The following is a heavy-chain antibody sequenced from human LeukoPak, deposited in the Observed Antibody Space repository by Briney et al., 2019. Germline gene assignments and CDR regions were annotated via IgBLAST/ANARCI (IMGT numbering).Heavy chain of an antibody. CDR1: GFTFSSYE. CDR2: ISISGSTI. Sequence: PGGSLRLSCAASGFTFSSYEMNWVRQAPGKWLEWVSYISISGSTIYYADSVKGRLSISRDNAKSSLYLHMNRLRAEDTAVYYCARDGGLLWFGELLSEPGYFDYWGQGTMVTVSS. CDR3: ARDGGLLWFGELLSEPGYFDY. D-gene: IGHD3-10*01. J-gene: IGHJ4*02. V-gene: IGHV3-48*03.